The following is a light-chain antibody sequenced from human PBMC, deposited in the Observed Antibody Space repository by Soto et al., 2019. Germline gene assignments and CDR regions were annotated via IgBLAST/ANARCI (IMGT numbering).Light chain of an antibody. J-gene: IGKJ2*01. CDR1: QSVSTN. V-gene: IGKV3-15*01. CDR3: QQYHDWPPNT. Sequence: ELVMTQSPVTLSVSPGERATLSCTASQSVSTNLAWYQQKPGQAPRLLIYGASTRANGIPARFSGSGSGTEFTLTVSSLQSEDFAVYYCQQYHDWPPNTFGQGTTLEIK. CDR2: GAS.